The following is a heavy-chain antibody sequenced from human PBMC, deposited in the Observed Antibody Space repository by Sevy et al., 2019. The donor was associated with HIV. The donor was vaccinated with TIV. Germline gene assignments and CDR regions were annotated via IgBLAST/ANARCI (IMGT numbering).Heavy chain of an antibody. Sequence: GGSLRLSCAASGFTFSSYGMHWVRQAPGKGLEWVAFIRYDGSNKYYADSVKGRFTISRDNSKNTLYLQMNSLRAEDTAVYYRAKALASAGTRYGMDVWGQGTTVTVSS. J-gene: IGHJ6*02. CDR2: IRYDGSNK. CDR1: GFTFSSYG. CDR3: AKALASAGTRYGMDV. V-gene: IGHV3-30*02. D-gene: IGHD6-13*01.